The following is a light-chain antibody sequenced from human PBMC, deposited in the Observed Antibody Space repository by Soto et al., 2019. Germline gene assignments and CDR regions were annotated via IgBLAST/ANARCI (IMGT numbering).Light chain of an antibody. CDR1: QTVRNNY. CDR3: QQFGSYPLT. CDR2: GAS. J-gene: IGKJ4*01. V-gene: IGKV3-20*01. Sequence: EIVLTQSPGTLSLSPGERATLSCRASQTVRNNYLAWYQQKPGQAPRFLIYGASTRAAGTPDRFSGGGSGTDFTLSISRLEPEDFAVYYCQQFGSYPLTFGGGTKVDNK.